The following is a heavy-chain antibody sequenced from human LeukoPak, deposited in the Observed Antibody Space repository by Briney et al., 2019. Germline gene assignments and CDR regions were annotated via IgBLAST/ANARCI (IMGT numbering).Heavy chain of an antibody. J-gene: IGHJ4*02. CDR2: ISYDGSNK. Sequence: PGGSLRLSCAASGFTFSSYVMRWVRQAPGKGLEWVAIISYDGSNKYYADSVKGRFTISRDNSKNTLYLQMNSLRAEDTAVYYCAKVYSSGILPLGYWGQGTLVTVSS. D-gene: IGHD6-19*01. V-gene: IGHV3-30*04. CDR3: AKVYSSGILPLGY. CDR1: GFTFSSYV.